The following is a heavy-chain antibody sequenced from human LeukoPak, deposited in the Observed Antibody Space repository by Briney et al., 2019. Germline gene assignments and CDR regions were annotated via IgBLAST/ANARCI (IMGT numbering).Heavy chain of an antibody. Sequence: PAETLSLTCTVSGGSISSGSYYWSWIRQSAGKGLEWIGRIYTSGSTNYNPSLKSRVTISVDTSKNQFSLKLSSVTAADTAVYYCAREFPDYYYDSSGYYYGGFDPWGQGTLVTVSS. CDR3: AREFPDYYYDSSGYYYGGFDP. CDR2: IYTSGST. V-gene: IGHV4-61*02. J-gene: IGHJ5*02. CDR1: GGSISSGSYY. D-gene: IGHD3-22*01.